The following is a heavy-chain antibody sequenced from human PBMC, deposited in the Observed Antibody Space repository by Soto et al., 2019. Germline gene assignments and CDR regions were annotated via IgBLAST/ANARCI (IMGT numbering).Heavy chain of an antibody. D-gene: IGHD6-13*01. CDR1: GGTLITYS. Sequence: QDQLVQSGPEMKKPGSSVKLSCEASGGTLITYSISWVRQAPGQGLEWMGGVLPSTGATNYAPKFQGRATITAHESTSTAYMELRGLRSEDTAIYFCAGDDGYSSSHLYAWGQGTRLTVSP. V-gene: IGHV1-69*13. J-gene: IGHJ1*01. CDR2: VLPSTGAT. CDR3: AGDDGYSSSHLYA.